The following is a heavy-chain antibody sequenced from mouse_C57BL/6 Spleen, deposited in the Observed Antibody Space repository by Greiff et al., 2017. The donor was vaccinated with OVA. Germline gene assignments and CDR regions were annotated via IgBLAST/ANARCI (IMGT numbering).Heavy chain of an antibody. V-gene: IGHV5-17*01. D-gene: IGHD1-1*01. J-gene: IGHJ2*01. Sequence: EVNVVESGGGLVKPGGSLKLSCAASGFTFSDYGMHWVRQAPEKGLEWVAYISSGSSTIYYADTVKGRFTISRDNAKNTLFLQMTSLRSEDTAMYYCARDFITTVVAPDYWGQGTTLTVSS. CDR3: ARDFITTVVAPDY. CDR2: ISSGSSTI. CDR1: GFTFSDYG.